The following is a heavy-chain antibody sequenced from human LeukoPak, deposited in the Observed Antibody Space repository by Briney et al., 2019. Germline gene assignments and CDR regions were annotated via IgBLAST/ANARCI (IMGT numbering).Heavy chain of an antibody. CDR1: GFTFGDYA. Sequence: PGGSLRLSCTASGFTFGDYAMNWVRQAPGKGLEWVGFIRSKAYGGTTEYAASVKGRFTISRDDSKSIAYLQMNSLKTEDTAVYYCTRGALVWRPTDYYYYMDVWGKGTTVTVSS. V-gene: IGHV3-49*04. J-gene: IGHJ6*03. D-gene: IGHD4-17*01. CDR2: IRSKAYGGTT. CDR3: TRGALVWRPTDYYYYMDV.